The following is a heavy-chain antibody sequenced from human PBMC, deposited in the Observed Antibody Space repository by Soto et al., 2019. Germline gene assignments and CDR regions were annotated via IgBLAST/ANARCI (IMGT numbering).Heavy chain of an antibody. J-gene: IGHJ4*02. CDR3: ASVLLVGYSGCTVDY. D-gene: IGHD5-12*01. Sequence: PGGSLRLSCAASGFTFSSYGMHWVRQAPGKGLEWVAVIWYDGSNKYYADSVKGRFTISRDNSKNTLYLQMNSLRAEDTAVYYCASVLLVGYSGCTVDYWGQGIVVTVSS. V-gene: IGHV3-33*01. CDR2: IWYDGSNK. CDR1: GFTFSSYG.